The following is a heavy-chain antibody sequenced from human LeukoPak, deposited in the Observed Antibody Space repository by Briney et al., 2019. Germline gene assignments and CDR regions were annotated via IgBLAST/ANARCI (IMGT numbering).Heavy chain of an antibody. V-gene: IGHV3-30*04. J-gene: IGHJ3*02. CDR1: GFTFSSYA. CDR3: ARARGPYDSSGYGYAFDI. D-gene: IGHD3-22*01. CDR2: ISYDGSNK. Sequence: QAGGSLRLSCAASGFTFSSYAMHWVRQAPGKGLEWVAVISYDGSNKYYADSVKGRFTISRDNSKNTLYLQMNSLRAEDTAVYYCARARGPYDSSGYGYAFDIWGQGTMVTVSS.